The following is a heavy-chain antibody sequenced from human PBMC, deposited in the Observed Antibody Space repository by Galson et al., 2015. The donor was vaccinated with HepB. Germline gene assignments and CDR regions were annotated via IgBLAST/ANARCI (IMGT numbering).Heavy chain of an antibody. Sequence: SVKVSCKASGYTFTGYYMHWVRQAPGQGLEWMGWINPNSGGTNYAQKFQGWVTMTRDTSISTAYMELSRLRSDDTAVYYCARDQGGYYDSSGYPTLYYYYGMDVWGQGTTVTVSS. CDR3: ARDQGGYYDSSGYPTLYYYYGMDV. CDR1: GYTFTGYY. D-gene: IGHD3-22*01. V-gene: IGHV1-2*04. CDR2: INPNSGGT. J-gene: IGHJ6*02.